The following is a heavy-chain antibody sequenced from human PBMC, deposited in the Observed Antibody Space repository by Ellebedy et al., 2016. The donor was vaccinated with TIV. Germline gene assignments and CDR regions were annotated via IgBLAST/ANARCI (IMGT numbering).Heavy chain of an antibody. V-gene: IGHV4-59*01. Sequence: SETLSLXXTVSGGSISSYYWGWIRQPPGKGLEWIGYIYYSGSTNYNPSLKSRVTISVDTSKNQFSLKLSSVTAADTAVYYCARVGRVTLYNWNDHSLVSWGQGTLVTVSS. CDR2: IYYSGST. CDR3: ARVGRVTLYNWNDHSLVS. D-gene: IGHD1-20*01. CDR1: GGSISSYY. J-gene: IGHJ4*02.